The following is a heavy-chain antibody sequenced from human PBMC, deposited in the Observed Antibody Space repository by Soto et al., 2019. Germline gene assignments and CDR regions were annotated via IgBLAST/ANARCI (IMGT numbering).Heavy chain of an antibody. J-gene: IGHJ4*02. CDR3: ARYPGVVVAATLKEYFDY. D-gene: IGHD2-15*01. Sequence: PGGSLRLSCAASGFTFSSYSMNWVRQAPGKGLEWVSSISSSSSYIYYADSVKGRFTISRDNAKNSLYLQMNSLRAEDTAVYYCARYPGVVVAATLKEYFDYWGQGTLFTVSS. V-gene: IGHV3-21*01. CDR1: GFTFSSYS. CDR2: ISSSSSYI.